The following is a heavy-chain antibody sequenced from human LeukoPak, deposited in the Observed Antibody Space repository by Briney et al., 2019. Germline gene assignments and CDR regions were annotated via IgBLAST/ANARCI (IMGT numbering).Heavy chain of an antibody. CDR1: GFIFSTYT. V-gene: IGHV3-64D*06. CDR3: VGDHVDNTGYLR. D-gene: IGHD3-22*01. Sequence: GGSLRLSGSASGFIFSTYTVYWVCQAPGKELEYVSVINGDGRTTYYADSVKGRFTISRDNSKNTLYLQMSSLRAEDTAVYYYVGDHVDNTGYLRWGQGTRVTVSA. J-gene: IGHJ4*02. CDR2: INGDGRTT.